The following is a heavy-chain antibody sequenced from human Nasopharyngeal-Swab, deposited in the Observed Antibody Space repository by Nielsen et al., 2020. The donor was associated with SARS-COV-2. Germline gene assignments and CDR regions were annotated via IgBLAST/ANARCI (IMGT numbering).Heavy chain of an antibody. D-gene: IGHD1-26*01. J-gene: IGHJ3*02. Sequence: GGSLRLSCVVSGFTVSSSFVSWVRQAPGKGPQWVSIITADGNTFYADSVKGRFTISRDNSKTTLYLQMNSLRADDTALYYCARDKRVGATEDAYDIWGQGTMVTVSS. CDR2: ITADGNT. CDR3: ARDKRVGATEDAYDI. CDR1: GFTVSSSF. V-gene: IGHV3-53*01.